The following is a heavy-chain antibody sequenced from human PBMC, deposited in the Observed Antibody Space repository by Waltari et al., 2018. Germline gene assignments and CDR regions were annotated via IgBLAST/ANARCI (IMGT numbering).Heavy chain of an antibody. V-gene: IGHV3-21*01. D-gene: IGHD3-16*01. CDR2: ITSSSDYS. J-gene: IGHJ4*02. CDR3: ARLGAVCGNSSCPWFFDS. Sequence: EVRLVESGGGRVTPGGSLKLSCAASGFNFNIYYMNWVRQAPGKGLAWVSSITSSSDYSYYAESVKGRFTISRDNAKNSVYLHMTSLRAEDTAVYYCARLGAVCGNSSCPWFFDSWGQGTLVTVSS. CDR1: GFNFNIYY.